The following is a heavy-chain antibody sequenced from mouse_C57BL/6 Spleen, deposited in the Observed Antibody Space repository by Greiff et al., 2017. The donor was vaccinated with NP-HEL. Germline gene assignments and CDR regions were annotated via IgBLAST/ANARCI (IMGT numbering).Heavy chain of an antibody. CDR2: FHPYNDDT. D-gene: IGHD1-1*01. V-gene: IGHV1-47*01. CDR1: GYTFTTYP. J-gene: IGHJ1*03. Sequence: VQLQQSGAELVKPGASVKMSCKASGYTFTTYPIEWMKQNHGKSLEWIGNFHPYNDDTKYNEKFKGKATLTVEKSSSTVYLELSRLTSDDSAVYYCARGRYYGSSPYWYFDVWGTRTTVTVSS. CDR3: ARGRYYGSSPYWYFDV.